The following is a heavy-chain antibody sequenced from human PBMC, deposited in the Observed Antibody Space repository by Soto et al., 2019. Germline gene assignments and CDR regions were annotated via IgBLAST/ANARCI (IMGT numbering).Heavy chain of an antibody. CDR2: IYYSGTT. CDR1: GGSISSYY. V-gene: IGHV4-59*08. Sequence: QVQLQESGPGLVKPSETLSLTCTVSGGSISSYYWSWIRQPPGKGLEWIGYIYYSGTTNYNPSRKSRVTISVDTSKNQFSLKLSSVTAADTAGYYCARHPTVTEYYFDYWGQGTLVTVSS. J-gene: IGHJ4*02. D-gene: IGHD4-17*01. CDR3: ARHPTVTEYYFDY.